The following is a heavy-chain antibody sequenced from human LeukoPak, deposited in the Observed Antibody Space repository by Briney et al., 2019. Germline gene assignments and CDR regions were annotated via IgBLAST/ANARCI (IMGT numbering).Heavy chain of an antibody. CDR2: ISGSGGST. CDR1: GFTFSSYA. CDR3: ARVGGWSNYYYYGMDV. V-gene: IGHV3-23*01. Sequence: PGGSLRLSCAASGFTFSSYAMSWVRQAPGKGLEWVSAISGSGGSTYYADSVKGRFTISRDNSKNTLYLQMNSLRAEDTAVYYCARVGGWSNYYYYGMDVWGQGTTVTVSS. D-gene: IGHD6-19*01. J-gene: IGHJ6*02.